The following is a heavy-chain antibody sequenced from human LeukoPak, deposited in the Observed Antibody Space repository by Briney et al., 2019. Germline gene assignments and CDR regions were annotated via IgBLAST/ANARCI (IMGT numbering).Heavy chain of an antibody. Sequence: GGSLRLSCAASGFTVGSNYMSWVRQAPGKGLEWVSVIYSGGSTYYADSVKGRFTISRHNSKNTLYLQMNSLRAEDTAVYYCARSPGVLWLGESPFDYWGQGTLVTVSS. D-gene: IGHD3-10*01. V-gene: IGHV3-53*04. J-gene: IGHJ4*02. CDR2: IYSGGST. CDR3: ARSPGVLWLGESPFDY. CDR1: GFTVGSNY.